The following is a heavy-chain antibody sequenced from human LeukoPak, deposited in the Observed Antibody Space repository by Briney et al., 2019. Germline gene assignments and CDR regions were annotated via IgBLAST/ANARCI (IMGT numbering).Heavy chain of an antibody. D-gene: IGHD3-9*01. CDR2: IIPILGIA. V-gene: IGHV1-69*02. CDR1: GYTFTSYY. J-gene: IGHJ4*02. Sequence: ASVKVSCKASGYTFTSYYMHWVRQAPGQGLEWMGRIIPILGIANYAQKFQGRVTITADKSTSTAYMELSSLRSEDTAVYYCARPGVVRYFDWLPLDYWGQGTLVTVSS. CDR3: ARPGVVRYFDWLPLDY.